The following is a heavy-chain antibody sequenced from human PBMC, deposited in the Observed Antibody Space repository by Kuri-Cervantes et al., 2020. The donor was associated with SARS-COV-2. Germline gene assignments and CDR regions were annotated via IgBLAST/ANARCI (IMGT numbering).Heavy chain of an antibody. J-gene: IGHJ4*02. Sequence: GESLKISCAASGFTFSNYGMHWVRQAPGKGLEWVADIWYDGSNKYYADAVKGRFTISRDNSKNTLYLQMNSLRAEDTAVYYCARTMNLPYSSSSGLGYFDYWGQGTLVTVSS. V-gene: IGHV3-33*01. CDR2: IWYDGSNK. CDR3: ARTMNLPYSSSSGLGYFDY. D-gene: IGHD6-6*01. CDR1: GFTFSNYG.